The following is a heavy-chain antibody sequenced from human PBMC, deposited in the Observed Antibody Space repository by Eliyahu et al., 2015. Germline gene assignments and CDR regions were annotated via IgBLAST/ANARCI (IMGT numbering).Heavy chain of an antibody. Sequence: QVQLQQWGAGLLKPSETLSLTCAVYGGSFSGYYWSWIRQPPGKGLEWIGEINHSGSTNYNPSLKSRVTISVDTSKNQFSLKLSSVTAADTAVYYCARSGPRINIVPARRPRFDYWGQGTLVTVSS. CDR3: ARSGPRINIVPARRPRFDY. V-gene: IGHV4-34*01. J-gene: IGHJ4*02. CDR2: INHSGST. CDR1: GGSFSGYY. D-gene: IGHD2/OR15-2a*01.